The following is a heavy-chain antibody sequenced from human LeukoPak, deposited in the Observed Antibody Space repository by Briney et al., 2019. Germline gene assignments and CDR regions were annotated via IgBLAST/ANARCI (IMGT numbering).Heavy chain of an antibody. CDR1: GFTVSSNY. Sequence: GGSLRPSCAASGFTVSSNYMSWVRQAPGKGLEWVSVVYSGGSTYYADSVKGRFTISRDNSKNTLYLQMNSLRAEDTAVYYCARAVSGSSPSDYWGQGTLVTVSS. CDR2: VYSGGST. CDR3: ARAVSGSSPSDY. J-gene: IGHJ4*02. V-gene: IGHV3-53*01. D-gene: IGHD3-16*01.